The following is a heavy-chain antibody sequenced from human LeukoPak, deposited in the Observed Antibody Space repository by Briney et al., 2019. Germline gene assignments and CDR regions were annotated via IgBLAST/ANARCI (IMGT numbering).Heavy chain of an antibody. CDR1: GGSISGYY. CDR3: ARHLYGSGSYDY. Sequence: SGTLSLTCTVSGGSISGYYWSWIRQPPGKGLEWIGYIYYSGSINYNPSLKSRVTISVDTSKNQFSLKLTFVTAADTAVYYCARHLYGSGSYDYWGQGTLVTVSS. D-gene: IGHD3-10*01. CDR2: IYYSGSI. V-gene: IGHV4-59*08. J-gene: IGHJ4*02.